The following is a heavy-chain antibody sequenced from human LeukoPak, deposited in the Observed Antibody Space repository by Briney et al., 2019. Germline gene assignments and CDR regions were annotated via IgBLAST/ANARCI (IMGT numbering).Heavy chain of an antibody. CDR1: GSSISDNYY. CDR3: ARHNYYHFWSTLNWFDP. J-gene: IGHJ5*02. Sequence: SETLSLTCTIFGSSISDNYYWGWIRRPPGKGLEWIGCVYHSGSTYYNPSLKSRVTLSVDTSNNHFSLKLRSVTAADTAVYYCARHNYYHFWSTLNWFDPWGQGTLVTVSS. V-gene: IGHV4-38-2*02. CDR2: VYHSGST. D-gene: IGHD3-3*01.